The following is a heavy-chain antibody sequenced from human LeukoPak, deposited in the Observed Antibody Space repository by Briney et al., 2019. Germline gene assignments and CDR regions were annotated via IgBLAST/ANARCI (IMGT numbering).Heavy chain of an antibody. CDR3: ARIAEAGKLRNDY. CDR2: MNPNSGNT. D-gene: IGHD6-19*01. CDR1: GYTFTSYD. V-gene: IGHV1-8*03. J-gene: IGHJ4*02. Sequence: ASVKVSCKASGYTFTSYDINWVRQATGQGLEWMGWMNPNSGNTGYAQKFQGRVTITRNTSISTAYMELSSLRSEDTAVYYCARIAEAGKLRNDYWGQGTLVTVSS.